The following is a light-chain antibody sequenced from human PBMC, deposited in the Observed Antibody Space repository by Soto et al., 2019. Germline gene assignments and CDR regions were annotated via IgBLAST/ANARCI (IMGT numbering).Light chain of an antibody. V-gene: IGLV2-14*03. Sequence: QSALTQPASVSGSPGQSITISCTGTSSDIATSDYVSWFQHHPGEAPTIILYDVNNRPSGVSDRFSGSTSGNTASLTISGLPAEDEDDYYCSSFTSSDALLFGGGTKVTVL. CDR3: SSFTSSDALL. J-gene: IGLJ2*01. CDR2: DVN. CDR1: SSDIATSDY.